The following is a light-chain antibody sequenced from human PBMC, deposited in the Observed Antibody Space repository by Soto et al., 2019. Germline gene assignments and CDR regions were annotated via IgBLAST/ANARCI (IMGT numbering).Light chain of an antibody. J-gene: IGLJ1*01. Sequence: QSVLTQPASVSGSPGQSITISCTGTSIDVGGYNYVSWYQQHPGKAPKLMIYDVSNRPSGVSSRFSGSKSGNTASLTISVLQAVDEADYYCSSYTSSTPYVCGTGTKVTVL. CDR3: SSYTSSTPYV. CDR2: DVS. CDR1: SIDVGGYNY. V-gene: IGLV2-14*01.